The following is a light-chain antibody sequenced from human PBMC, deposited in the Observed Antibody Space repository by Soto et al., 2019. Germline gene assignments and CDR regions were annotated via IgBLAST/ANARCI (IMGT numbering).Light chain of an antibody. J-gene: IGKJ3*01. CDR3: QQLNSSPHT. Sequence: DIQMTQSPSSLSASVGDRVTITCRASQSISSNLNWYQQKPGQAPKLLIYAASSLQSGVPSRFSGSGSGTDFTLTSSSLQPEDFATYYFQQLNSSPHTFGPGTKVDIK. CDR2: AAS. V-gene: IGKV1-39*01. CDR1: QSISSN.